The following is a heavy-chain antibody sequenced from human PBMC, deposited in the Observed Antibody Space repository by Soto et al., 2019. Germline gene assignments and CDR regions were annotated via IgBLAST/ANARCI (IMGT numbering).Heavy chain of an antibody. D-gene: IGHD6-25*01. CDR3: ARDGWRLLRGPFDY. CDR2: INPSGGST. CDR1: GYTFPSYY. J-gene: IGHJ4*02. Sequence: ASVQGSCKASGYTFPSYYMHWVRQAPGQGLEWMGIINPSGGSTSYAQKFQGRVTMTRDTSTSTVYMELSSLRSEDTAVYYCARDGWRLLRGPFDYWGQGTLVTVSS. V-gene: IGHV1-46*01.